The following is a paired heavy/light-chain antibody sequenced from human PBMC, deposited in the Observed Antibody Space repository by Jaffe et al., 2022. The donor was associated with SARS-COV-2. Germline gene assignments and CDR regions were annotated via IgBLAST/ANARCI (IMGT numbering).Heavy chain of an antibody. CDR3: ARAGAGTYGMDV. D-gene: IGHD6-19*01. CDR2: IWYDGSNK. V-gene: IGHV3-33*01. Sequence: QVQLVESGGGVVQPGRSLRLSCVASGYTFSNNGMHWVRQAPGKGLEWVTIIWYDGSNKYYADSVKGRFTISRDNSKNTVYLEMSSLRAEDTAVYYCARAGAGTYGMDVWGQGTTVTVSS. CDR1: GYTFSNNG. J-gene: IGHJ6*02.
Light chain of an antibody. J-gene: IGKJ4*01. V-gene: IGKV2-28*01. Sequence: DIAMTQSPLSLPVTPGEPASISCRSSQSLLHSNGYNYLDWYLQKPGQSPQLLIYMGSNRASGVPDRFSGSGSGTDFTLKISRVEAEDVGVYFCMQSLQAPLAFGGGTKVEIK. CDR1: QSLLHSNGYNY. CDR3: MQSLQAPLA. CDR2: MGS.